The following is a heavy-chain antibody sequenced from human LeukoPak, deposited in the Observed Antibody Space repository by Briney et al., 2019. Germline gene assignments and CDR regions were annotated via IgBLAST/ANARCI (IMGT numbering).Heavy chain of an antibody. Sequence: PSETLSLTCGVSGGSIDITNYWSWVRQAPGKGLEWIGYIYYSGSTYYNPSLKSRVTISVDTSKNQFSLKLSSVSATDTAVYYCVSPRGFSYGYFDYWGQGTLVTVSS. V-gene: IGHV4-31*11. J-gene: IGHJ4*02. CDR2: IYYSGST. CDR1: GGSIDITNY. CDR3: VSPRGFSYGYFDY. D-gene: IGHD5-18*01.